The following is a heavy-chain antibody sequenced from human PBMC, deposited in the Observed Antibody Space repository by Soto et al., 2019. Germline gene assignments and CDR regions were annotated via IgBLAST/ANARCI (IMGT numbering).Heavy chain of an antibody. CDR2: IYYSGST. V-gene: IGHV4-30-4*01. J-gene: IGHJ5*02. CDR1: GGSISSGDYY. CDR3: ARELQYYDILTGYYPGWFDP. D-gene: IGHD3-9*01. Sequence: LSLTCTVSGGSISSGDYYWSWIRQPPGKGLEWIGYIYYSGSTYYNPSLKSRVTISVDTSKNQFSLKLSSVTAADTAVYYCARELQYYDILTGYYPGWFDPWGQGTLVTVSS.